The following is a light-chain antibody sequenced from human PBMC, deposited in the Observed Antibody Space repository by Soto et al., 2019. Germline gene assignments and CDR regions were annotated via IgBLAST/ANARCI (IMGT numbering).Light chain of an antibody. J-gene: IGLJ2*01. CDR1: SIDVGGYEY. CDR3: SSYTAGRTCV. Sequence: XPGHSVTISFSGTSIDVGGYEYVSWYQQHPGKAPRLLIYHVGQRPSGVPDRFSGSKSGTTASLTISGLQADDEAEYFCSSYTAGRTCVFGGGTKVTVL. CDR2: HVG. V-gene: IGLV2-11*01.